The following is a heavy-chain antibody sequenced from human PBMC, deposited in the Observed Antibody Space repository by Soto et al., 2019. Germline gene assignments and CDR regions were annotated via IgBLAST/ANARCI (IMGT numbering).Heavy chain of an antibody. V-gene: IGHV4-31*03. Sequence: QVQLQESGPGLVKPSQTLSLTCTVSGGSISSGGYYWSWIRQHPGKGLEWIGYIYYSGSTYYNPSLKSRVTISGDTSKNQFSLKLSSVTAADTAVYYCARDAGLVVPAAIDYYYYYMDVWGKGTTVTVSS. J-gene: IGHJ6*03. CDR3: ARDAGLVVPAAIDYYYYYMDV. CDR2: IYYSGST. CDR1: GGSISSGGYY. D-gene: IGHD2-2*01.